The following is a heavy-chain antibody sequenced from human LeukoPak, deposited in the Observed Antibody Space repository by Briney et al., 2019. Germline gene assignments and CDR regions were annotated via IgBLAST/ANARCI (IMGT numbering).Heavy chain of an antibody. V-gene: IGHV3-74*03. CDR2: IDTDGSRT. CDR3: ARGGYDFWSGYYNKGFDY. Sequence: GGSLRLSCAASGFTFSSYWMHWVRQAPGKGLVWVSRIDTDGSRTTYADSVKGRFTISRDNAKNTLYLQMNSLRAEDTAMYYCARGGYDFWSGYYNKGFDYWGQGTLVTVSS. J-gene: IGHJ4*02. CDR1: GFTFSSYW. D-gene: IGHD3-3*01.